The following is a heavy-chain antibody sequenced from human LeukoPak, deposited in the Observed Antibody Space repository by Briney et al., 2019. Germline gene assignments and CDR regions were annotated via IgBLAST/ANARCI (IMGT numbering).Heavy chain of an antibody. CDR3: ARGPGKNSGGYSGYAIDY. J-gene: IGHJ4*02. V-gene: IGHV4-39*07. D-gene: IGHD5-12*01. Sequence: SETLSLTCSVSGGSISSSTYYWGWIRQPPGKGLEWIGSSYHSGATYYNPSLKSRVTIPVDTSKNQFSLKLSSVTAADTAVYYCARGPGKNSGGYSGYAIDYWGQGTLVTVSS. CDR2: SYHSGAT. CDR1: GGSISSSTYY.